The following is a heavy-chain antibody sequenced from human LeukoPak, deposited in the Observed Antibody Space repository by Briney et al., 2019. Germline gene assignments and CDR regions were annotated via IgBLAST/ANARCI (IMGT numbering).Heavy chain of an antibody. V-gene: IGHV1-18*04. Sequence: ASVKVSCKASGYTFTNYYIHWVRQAPGQGLEWVGWISAYNGNTNYAQKLQGRVTMTTDTSTSTAYMELRSLRSDDTAVYYCARAEVSWFDPWGQGTLVTVSS. CDR2: ISAYNGNT. J-gene: IGHJ5*02. D-gene: IGHD1-14*01. CDR1: GYTFTNYY. CDR3: ARAEVSWFDP.